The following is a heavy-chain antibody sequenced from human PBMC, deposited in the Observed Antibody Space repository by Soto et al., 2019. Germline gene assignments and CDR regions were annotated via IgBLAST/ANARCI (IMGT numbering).Heavy chain of an antibody. CDR2: ISFDGINK. D-gene: IGHD2-2*01. J-gene: IGHJ4*02. Sequence: VELVESGGGVVQPGRSLRLSCAASGFIFRRYGMHWVRQAPGKGLEWVAVISFDGINKDYADSVKGRFTISRDNSNKTLHLQMNSLRGDDTAVYYCARDMPAAPAAFDCWGQGTLVTVSS. CDR1: GFIFRRYG. CDR3: ARDMPAAPAAFDC. V-gene: IGHV3-30*03.